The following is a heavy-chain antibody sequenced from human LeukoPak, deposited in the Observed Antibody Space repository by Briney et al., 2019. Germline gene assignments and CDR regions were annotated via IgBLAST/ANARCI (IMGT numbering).Heavy chain of an antibody. V-gene: IGHV3-21*01. J-gene: IGHJ5*02. CDR1: GFTFSSYG. Sequence: PGGTLRLSCAASGFTFSSYGMSWVRQAPGKGLEWVSSISSSSSYIYYADSVKGRFTISRDNAKNSLYLQMNSLRAEDTAVYYCARDHLGVVAATPGNWFDPWGQGTLVTVSS. CDR2: ISSSSSYI. CDR3: ARDHLGVVAATPGNWFDP. D-gene: IGHD2-15*01.